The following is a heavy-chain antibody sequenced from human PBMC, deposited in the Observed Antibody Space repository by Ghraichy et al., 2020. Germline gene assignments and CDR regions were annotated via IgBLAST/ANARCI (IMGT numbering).Heavy chain of an antibody. CDR1: GYTFTSYG. D-gene: IGHD1-26*01. V-gene: IGHV1-18*01. CDR3: ARDIVGATTGTARFDP. CDR2: ISAYNGNT. J-gene: IGHJ5*02. Sequence: ASVKVSCKASGYTFTSYGISWVRQAPGQGLEWMGWISAYNGNTNYAQKLQGRVTMTTDTSTSTAYMELRSLRSDDTAVYYCARDIVGATTGTARFDPWGQGTLVTVSS.